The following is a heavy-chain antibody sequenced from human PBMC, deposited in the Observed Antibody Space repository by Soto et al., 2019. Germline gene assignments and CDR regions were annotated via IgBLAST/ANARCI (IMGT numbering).Heavy chain of an antibody. CDR3: ARGKGMEENYYYGLDI. CDR1: GYTFTTHA. D-gene: IGHD1-1*01. Sequence: ASVKVSCKASGYTFTTHAMHWARQAPGQSLEWMGWINGGTGQTKHSQGFQGRVNITRDTSASTAYMELSSLRSEDTAVYYCARGKGMEENYYYGLDIWGQGTTVTVSS. CDR2: INGGTGQT. V-gene: IGHV1-3*01. J-gene: IGHJ6*02.